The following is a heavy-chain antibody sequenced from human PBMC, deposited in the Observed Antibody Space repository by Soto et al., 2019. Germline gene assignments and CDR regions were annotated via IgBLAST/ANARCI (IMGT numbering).Heavy chain of an antibody. CDR2: IIPIFGTA. CDR3: RVVPAAIYYYYGMDV. V-gene: IGHV1-69*01. J-gene: IGHJ6*02. Sequence: QVQLVQSGAEVKKPGSSVKVSCKASGGTFSSFAISWVRQAPGQGLEWMGGIIPIFGTANYAQKFQGRVTITADESTSTVYMELSSLRSEDTAVYYCRVVPAAIYYYYGMDVWGQGTTVTVSS. CDR1: GGTFSSFA. D-gene: IGHD2-2*01.